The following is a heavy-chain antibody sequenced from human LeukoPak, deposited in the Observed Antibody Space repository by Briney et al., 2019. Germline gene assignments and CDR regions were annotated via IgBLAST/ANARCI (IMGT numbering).Heavy chain of an antibody. Sequence: SETLSLTCTVSGYSISSGYYWGWIRQPPGKGLEWIGSIYYSGSTYYNPSLKSRVTISVDTSKNQFSLKLSSVTAADTAVYYCAREPKYYYDSSGPPAIDYWGQGTLVTVSS. CDR2: IYYSGST. J-gene: IGHJ4*02. CDR1: GYSISSGYY. V-gene: IGHV4-38-2*02. CDR3: AREPKYYYDSSGPPAIDY. D-gene: IGHD3-22*01.